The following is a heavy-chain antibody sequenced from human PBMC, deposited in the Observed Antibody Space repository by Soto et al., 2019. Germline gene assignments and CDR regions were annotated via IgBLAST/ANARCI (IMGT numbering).Heavy chain of an antibody. CDR1: GYTFTGYY. CDR3: ARVEMVYATNTLYYYYGMDV. J-gene: IGHJ6*02. V-gene: IGHV1-2*02. Sequence: ASVKVSCKASGYTFTGYYMHWVRQAPGQGLEWMGWINPNSGGTNYAQKFQGRVTMTRDTSISTAYMELSRLRSDDTAVYYCARVEMVYATNTLYYYYGMDVWGQGSTVTVS. D-gene: IGHD2-8*01. CDR2: INPNSGGT.